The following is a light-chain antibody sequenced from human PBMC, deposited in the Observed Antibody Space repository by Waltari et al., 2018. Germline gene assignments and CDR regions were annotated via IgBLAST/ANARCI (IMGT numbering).Light chain of an antibody. CDR3: QQYYSTPFT. CDR2: WAS. CDR1: QSVLYSSNNKNY. Sequence: DIVMTQSLDSLVVSIGERPTINCKSSQSVLYSSNNKNYLAWYQQKPGQPPKLLIYWASTRESGVPDLFSGSGSGTDFTLTISSLQAEDVAVYYCQQYYSTPFTFGPGTKVDIK. V-gene: IGKV4-1*01. J-gene: IGKJ3*01.